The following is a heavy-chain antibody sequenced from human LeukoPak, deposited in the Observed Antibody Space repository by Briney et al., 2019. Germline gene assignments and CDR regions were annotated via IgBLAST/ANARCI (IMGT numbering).Heavy chain of an antibody. CDR1: GFTFDDYA. D-gene: IGHD6-13*01. V-gene: IGHV3-9*01. J-gene: IGHJ4*02. Sequence: GGSLRLSCAASGFTFDDYAMHWVRQAPGKGLEWVSGISWNSGSIGYADSVKGRFTISRDNAKNSLYLQMNSLRAEDTALYYCAKDIAAAGTLYYFDYWAQGTLVTVSS. CDR2: ISWNSGSI. CDR3: AKDIAAAGTLYYFDY.